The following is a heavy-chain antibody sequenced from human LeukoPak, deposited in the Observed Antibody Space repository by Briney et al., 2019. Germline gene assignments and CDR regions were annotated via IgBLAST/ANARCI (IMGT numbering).Heavy chain of an antibody. J-gene: IGHJ4*02. D-gene: IGHD3-22*01. Sequence: SGTLSLTCAVSGGSISSYYWSWIRQPPGKGLEWIGYIYYSGSTNYNPSLKSRVTISVDTSKNQFSPKLSSVTAADTAVYYCARQYYYDSSGYQIFDYWGQGTLVTVSS. CDR2: IYYSGST. V-gene: IGHV4-59*01. CDR3: ARQYYYDSSGYQIFDY. CDR1: GGSISSYY.